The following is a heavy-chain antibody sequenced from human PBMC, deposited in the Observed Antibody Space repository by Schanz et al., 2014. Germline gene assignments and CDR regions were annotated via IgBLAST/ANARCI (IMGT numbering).Heavy chain of an antibody. J-gene: IGHJ4*02. CDR2: IYSGIGA. V-gene: IGHV3-66*02. Sequence: EVQLVESGGGLVKPGGSLRLSCAASGFTVSSNHMSWVRQAPGKGLEWVSVIYSGIGAYYADSVEGRFTISRDNSRNTLYLQMNSLRTEDTAVYYCASPSGYSDYGTYFDFWGQGTLVTVSS. CDR3: ASPSGYSDYGTYFDF. D-gene: IGHD5-12*01. CDR1: GFTVSSNH.